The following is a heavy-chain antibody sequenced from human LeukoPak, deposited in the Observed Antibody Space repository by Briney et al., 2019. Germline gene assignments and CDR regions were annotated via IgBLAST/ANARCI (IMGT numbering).Heavy chain of an antibody. CDR2: IIPILGIA. D-gene: IGHD6-13*01. V-gene: IGHV1-69*04. J-gene: IGHJ4*02. CDR1: GGTFSSYA. Sequence: SVKVSCKASGGTFSSYAISWVRQAPGQGLEWMGRIIPILGIANYAQKFQGRVTITADKSTSTAYMELSSLRSEDTAVYYCARERLAAAGTNFDYWGQGTLVTVSS. CDR3: ARERLAAAGTNFDY.